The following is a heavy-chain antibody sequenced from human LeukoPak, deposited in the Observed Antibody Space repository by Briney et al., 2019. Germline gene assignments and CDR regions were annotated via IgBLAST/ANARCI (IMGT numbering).Heavy chain of an antibody. D-gene: IGHD3-3*01. CDR1: GYTFTGYY. V-gene: IGHV1-2*06. CDR2: INPNSGGT. CDR3: ARSRITIFGVVDNWFDP. J-gene: IGHJ5*02. Sequence: GASVKVSCKASGYTFTGYYMHWVRQAPGQGLEWMGQINPNSGGTNYAQKFQGRVTMTRDTSISTAYMELSRLRSDDTAVYYCARSRITIFGVVDNWFDPWGQGTLVTVSS.